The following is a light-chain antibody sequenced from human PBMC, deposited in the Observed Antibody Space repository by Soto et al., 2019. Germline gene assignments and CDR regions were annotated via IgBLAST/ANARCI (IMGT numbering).Light chain of an antibody. CDR3: MQALQTPWT. J-gene: IGKJ2*02. Sequence: DIVMTQSPLSLPVTPGEPASISCRSSQSLLHSSGDTYLDWYLQKPGQSPQLLIYLGSNRASGVPDRFSGSGSGTDFTLKISRVEAEDVGVYYCMQALQTPWTFGQGTKLEIK. V-gene: IGKV2-28*01. CDR2: LGS. CDR1: QSLLHSSGDTY.